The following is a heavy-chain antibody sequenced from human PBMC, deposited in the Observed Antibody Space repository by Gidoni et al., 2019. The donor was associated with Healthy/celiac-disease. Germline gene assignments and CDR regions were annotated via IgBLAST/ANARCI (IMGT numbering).Heavy chain of an antibody. CDR3: ARDFKKGRYMDV. CDR2: IWSDGSNI. V-gene: IGHV3-33*01. CDR1: GFPFRTYG. Sequence: QEQLVESGGGVVQPGRSLRLSCAASGFPFRTYGMHWVRQAPGKGLEWVAVIWSDGSNIYYTDSVKGRFTISRDNSQNTLYLQMNSLRDEDTAAYYCARDFKKGRYMDVWGKGTTVTVSS. J-gene: IGHJ6*03.